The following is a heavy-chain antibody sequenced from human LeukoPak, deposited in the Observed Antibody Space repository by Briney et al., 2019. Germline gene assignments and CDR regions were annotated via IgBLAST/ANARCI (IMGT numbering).Heavy chain of an antibody. D-gene: IGHD5-18*01. CDR3: ARTFYTDPDTALLTSLDY. CDR2: ISSSSSYI. Sequence: GGSLRLSCAASGFTFSGYSMNWVRQAPGKGLEWVSSISSSSSYIYYADSVKGRFTISRDNAKNSLYLQMNSLRAEGTAVFYCARTFYTDPDTALLTSLDYWGQGTLVTVSS. CDR1: GFTFSGYS. J-gene: IGHJ4*02. V-gene: IGHV3-21*01.